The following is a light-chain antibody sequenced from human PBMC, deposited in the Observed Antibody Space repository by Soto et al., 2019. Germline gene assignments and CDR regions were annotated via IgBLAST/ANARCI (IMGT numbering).Light chain of an antibody. CDR1: SSDVGGYNY. J-gene: IGLJ1*01. CDR3: SSYRSTTTAV. CDR2: DVS. V-gene: IGLV2-14*01. Sequence: QSVLTQPASVSGSPGQSITISCTGTSSDVGGYNYVSWYQQHPGKAPKLMIYDVSNRPSGVSNRFSGSKSGNTASLTISGLKAEVEDDYFGSSYRSTTTAVFGTGSKVTVL.